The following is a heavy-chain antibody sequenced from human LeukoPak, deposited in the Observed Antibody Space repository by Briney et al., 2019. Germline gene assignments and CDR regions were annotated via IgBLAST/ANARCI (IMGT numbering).Heavy chain of an antibody. Sequence: SETPSLTWTVSGGSISSSSYYWGWIRQPPGKGLEWIGSIYYSGSTYYNPSLKSRVTISVDKSKNQFSLKLSSVTAADTAVYYCARKAVADYYYYYYYMDVWGKGTTVTVSS. V-gene: IGHV4-39*07. D-gene: IGHD6-19*01. J-gene: IGHJ6*03. CDR1: GGSISSSSYY. CDR3: ARKAVADYYYYYYYMDV. CDR2: IYYSGST.